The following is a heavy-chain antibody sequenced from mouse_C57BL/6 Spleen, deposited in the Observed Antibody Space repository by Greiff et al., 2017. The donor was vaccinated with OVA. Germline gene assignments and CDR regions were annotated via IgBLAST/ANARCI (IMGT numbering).Heavy chain of an antibody. J-gene: IGHJ1*03. CDR1: GYTFTDYN. CDR3: AREGTTVVENWYFDV. D-gene: IGHD1-1*01. Sequence: EVQLQQSGPELVKPGASVKIPCKASGYTFTDYNMDWVKQSHGKSLEWIGDINPNNGGTIYNQKFKGKATLTVDKSSSTAYMELRRLTSEDTAVYYCAREGTTVVENWYFDVWGKGTTVTVSS. V-gene: IGHV1-18*01. CDR2: INPNNGGT.